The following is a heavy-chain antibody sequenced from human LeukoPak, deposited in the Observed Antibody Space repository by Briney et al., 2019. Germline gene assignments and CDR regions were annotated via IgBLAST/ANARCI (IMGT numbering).Heavy chain of an antibody. J-gene: IGHJ4*02. CDR1: GYTFTSYG. Sequence: ASVKVSCKASGYTFTSYGISWVRQAPGRGLEWMGWVSAYNGNTNYAQKLQGRVTMTTDTSTSTAYMELRSLRSDDTAVYYCARDPEGVTPLDYWGQGTLVTVSS. CDR3: ARDPEGVTPLDY. V-gene: IGHV1-18*01. CDR2: VSAYNGNT. D-gene: IGHD3-10*01.